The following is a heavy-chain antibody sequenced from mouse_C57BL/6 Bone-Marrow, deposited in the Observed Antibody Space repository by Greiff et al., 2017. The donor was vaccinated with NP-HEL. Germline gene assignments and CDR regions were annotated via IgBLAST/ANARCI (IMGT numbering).Heavy chain of an antibody. Sequence: VQLQQSGAELVRPGASVTLSCKASGYTFTDYEMHWVKQTPVHGLEWIGAIDPETGGTAYNQKFKGKAILTADKSSSTAYMELRSLTSEDSAVYYCTRLRYSKDYYAMGYWGQGTSVTVSS. D-gene: IGHD2-5*01. V-gene: IGHV1-15*01. CDR1: GYTFTDYE. J-gene: IGHJ4*01. CDR2: IDPETGGT. CDR3: TRLRYSKDYYAMGY.